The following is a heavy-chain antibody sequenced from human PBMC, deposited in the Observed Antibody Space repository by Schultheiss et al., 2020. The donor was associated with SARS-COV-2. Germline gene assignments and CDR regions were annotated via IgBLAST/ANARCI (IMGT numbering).Heavy chain of an antibody. Sequence: SETLSLTCAVYGGSFSGYYWSWIRQPPGKGLEWIGYIYNSGSTNYNPSLKSRVTISVDTSKNQFSLKLSSVTAADTAVYYCAISPNYYDSSGYAPWPLGTLVTVSS. CDR3: AISPNYYDSSGYAP. V-gene: IGHV4-59*01. D-gene: IGHD3-22*01. CDR1: GGSFSGYY. J-gene: IGHJ5*02. CDR2: IYNSGST.